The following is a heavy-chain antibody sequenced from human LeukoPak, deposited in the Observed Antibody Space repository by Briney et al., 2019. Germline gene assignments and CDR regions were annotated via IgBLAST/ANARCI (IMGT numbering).Heavy chain of an antibody. CDR1: GGSISSGSYY. CDR3: AREGYGDLYY. D-gene: IGHD4-17*01. Sequence: SETLSLTCTVSGGSISSGSYYWSWIRQPAGKGLEWIGRIYTSGSTNYNPSLKSRVTISVDTSKNQFSLKLSSVTAADTAVYYCAREGYGDLYYWGQGTLVTVSS. J-gene: IGHJ4*02. CDR2: IYTSGST. V-gene: IGHV4-61*02.